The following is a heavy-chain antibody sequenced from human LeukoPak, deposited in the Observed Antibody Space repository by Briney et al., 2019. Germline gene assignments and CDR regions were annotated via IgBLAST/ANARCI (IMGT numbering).Heavy chain of an antibody. D-gene: IGHD2-8*01. J-gene: IGHJ3*02. CDR2: ISSSSSYI. CDR1: GFTFSSYS. Sequence: GGSLRLSCAASGFTFSSYSMNWVRQAPGKGLEWVSSISSSSSYIYYADSVKGRFTISRDNAKNSLYLQMNSLRAEDTAVYYCARGQYCTNGVCYDAFDIWGQGTTVTVSS. CDR3: ARGQYCTNGVCYDAFDI. V-gene: IGHV3-21*01.